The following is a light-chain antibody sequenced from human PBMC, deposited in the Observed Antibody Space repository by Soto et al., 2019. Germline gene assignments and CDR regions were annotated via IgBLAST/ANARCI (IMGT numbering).Light chain of an antibody. CDR1: QSVSSN. J-gene: IGKJ4*01. V-gene: IGKV3-15*01. CDR3: QQYNNWLST. Sequence: EIVMTQSPATLSVSPGERATLSCRASQSVSSNLAWYQQKPGQAPRLLIYGASTRATGIPARFSGSGSGTEFTLTISSLQSEEFAVYYCQQYNNWLSTFGGGAKVEIK. CDR2: GAS.